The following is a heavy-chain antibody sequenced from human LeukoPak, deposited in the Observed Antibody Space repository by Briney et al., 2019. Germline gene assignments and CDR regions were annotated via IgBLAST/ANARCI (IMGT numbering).Heavy chain of an antibody. CDR3: ARSVVVAGTTRGMDV. Sequence: PGGSLRLSCAASGFTFSSYSMNWVRQAPGKGLEWVSSISGSSDYIFYADSVKGRFTISRDNAKSSLYLQMNSLRAEDTAVYYCARSVVVAGTTRGMDVWGQGTTVTVSS. CDR2: ISGSSDYI. D-gene: IGHD6-19*01. CDR1: GFTFSSYS. V-gene: IGHV3-21*01. J-gene: IGHJ6*02.